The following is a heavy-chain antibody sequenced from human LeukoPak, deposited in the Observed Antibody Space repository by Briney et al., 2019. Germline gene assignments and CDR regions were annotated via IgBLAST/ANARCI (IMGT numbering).Heavy chain of an antibody. Sequence: TGGSLRLSCAASGFTFSSYWMHWVRQAPGKGLVWVSRINSDGSSTSYADSVKGRFTISRDNAKNTLYLQMNSLRAEDTAVYYCAREGGSDFWSGYYWFDPWGQGTLVTVSS. CDR2: INSDGSST. J-gene: IGHJ5*02. D-gene: IGHD3-3*01. CDR1: GFTFSSYW. V-gene: IGHV3-74*01. CDR3: AREGGSDFWSGYYWFDP.